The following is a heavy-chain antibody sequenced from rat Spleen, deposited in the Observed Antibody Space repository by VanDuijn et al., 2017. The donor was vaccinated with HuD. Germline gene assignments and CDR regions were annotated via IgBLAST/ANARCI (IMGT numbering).Heavy chain of an antibody. CDR2: ISFDGGRN. J-gene: IGHJ1*01. CDR1: GFTFSDYY. D-gene: IGHD2-2*01. Sequence: EVQLVESDGGLVQPGRSLKLSCAASGFTFSDYYMAWVRQAPTKGLEWVATISFDGGRNFYRDSVKGRFTISRDNARGILYLQMDSLRSEDTATYYCARAGYLRDWYFDFWGPGTMVTVSS. V-gene: IGHV5-29*01. CDR3: ARAGYLRDWYFDF.